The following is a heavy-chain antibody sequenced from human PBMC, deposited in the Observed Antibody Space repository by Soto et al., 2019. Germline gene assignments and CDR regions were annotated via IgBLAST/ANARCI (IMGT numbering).Heavy chain of an antibody. Sequence: PSETLSLTCTVSRSSISGYYWSWIRPPPGKRLEWIGYMYNTGSTVYNPSFKSRVTISVDTSKNQFSLKLNSVTAADTAVYYCARDLWGYCGTDCYPLDVWGQGTTVTVSS. J-gene: IGHJ6*02. V-gene: IGHV4-59*01. CDR2: MYNTGST. D-gene: IGHD2-21*02. CDR1: RSSISGYY. CDR3: ARDLWGYCGTDCYPLDV.